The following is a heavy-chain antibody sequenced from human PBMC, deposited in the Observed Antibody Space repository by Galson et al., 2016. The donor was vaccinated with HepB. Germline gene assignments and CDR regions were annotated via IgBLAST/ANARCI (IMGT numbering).Heavy chain of an antibody. Sequence: ETLSLTCTVSGASINNFNYYWGWVRQPPGKGLEWIGSIYYSGSTYYYPSLKSRVTISMDTSKNQFSLKLFSVTAADTAVYYCARHDFSDSSPSINWFDPWGQGTLVTVSS. V-gene: IGHV4-39*01. J-gene: IGHJ5*02. D-gene: IGHD6-19*01. CDR3: ARHDFSDSSPSINWFDP. CDR2: IYYSGST. CDR1: GASINNFNYY.